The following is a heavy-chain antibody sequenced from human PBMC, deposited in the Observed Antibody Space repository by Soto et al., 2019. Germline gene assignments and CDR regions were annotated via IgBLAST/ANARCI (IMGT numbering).Heavy chain of an antibody. J-gene: IGHJ4*02. CDR3: ASIPFNRGYSGYGYSPYFDY. D-gene: IGHD5-12*01. Sequence: SETLSLTCTVSGGSISSYYWSWIRQPPGKGLEWIGYIYYSGSTNYNPSLKSRVTISVDTSKNQFSLKLSSVTAADTAVYYCASIPFNRGYSGYGYSPYFDYWGQGTLVTVSS. CDR1: GGSISSYY. V-gene: IGHV4-59*01. CDR2: IYYSGST.